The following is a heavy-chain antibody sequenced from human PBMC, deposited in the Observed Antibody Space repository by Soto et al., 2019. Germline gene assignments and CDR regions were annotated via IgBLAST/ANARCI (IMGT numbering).Heavy chain of an antibody. J-gene: IGHJ6*02. V-gene: IGHV1-2*02. CDR2: ISPSSGGT. D-gene: IGHD3-3*01. Sequence: ASVKVSCKASGYTFNDYYLHWVRQAPGQGLEWMGWISPSSGGTTYAPKFQGRVTMTRDTSISTAYMELSRLRSDDTAVYYCARGPNVLRFLEWSHYYYYYGMDVWGQGTTVTVSS. CDR3: ARGPNVLRFLEWSHYYYYYGMDV. CDR1: GYTFNDYY.